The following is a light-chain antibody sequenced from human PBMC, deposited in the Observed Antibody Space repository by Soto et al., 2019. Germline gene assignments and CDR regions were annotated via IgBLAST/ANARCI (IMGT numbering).Light chain of an antibody. CDR3: QQYETFSGT. J-gene: IGKJ1*01. V-gene: IGKV1-5*01. Sequence: DIQMTQSPSTLSASVGDTVPVTGRASQSVSGWLAWYQQKPGEAPKLLIYDASALPRGVPARFSGSGSGTKFTLTIASLQPDDFATYYCQQYETFSGTFGPGTKVDIK. CDR1: QSVSGW. CDR2: DAS.